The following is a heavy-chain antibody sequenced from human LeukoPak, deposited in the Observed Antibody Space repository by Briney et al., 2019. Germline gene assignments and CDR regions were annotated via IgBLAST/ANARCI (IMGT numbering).Heavy chain of an antibody. V-gene: IGHV1-58*02. D-gene: IGHD3-22*01. CDR2: IVVGSGNT. CDR1: GFTFTSSA. Sequence: SVKVSCKASGFTFTSSAMQWVRQARGQRLEWIGWIVVGSGNTNYAQKFQERVTITRDMSTGTAYMELSSLRSEDTAVYYCARDSTYYYDSSGYFPFDYWGQGTLVTVSS. CDR3: ARDSTYYYDSSGYFPFDY. J-gene: IGHJ4*02.